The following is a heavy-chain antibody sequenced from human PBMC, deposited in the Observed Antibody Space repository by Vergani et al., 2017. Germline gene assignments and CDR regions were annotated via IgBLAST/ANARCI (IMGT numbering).Heavy chain of an antibody. D-gene: IGHD3-16*01. J-gene: IGHJ4*02. CDR3: AKDTGGVLRGRLDY. Sequence: EVQLLESGGGLVPPGGSLRLSCAASGFTFSSYALSWVRQAPGKGLDWVSAISGSGGSTYYADSLKGRFTISSENSKTTLYLQMNSRRAEDTAVYYCAKDTGGVLRGRLDYWGQGTLVTVSS. CDR2: ISGSGGST. CDR1: GFTFSSYA. V-gene: IGHV3-23*01.